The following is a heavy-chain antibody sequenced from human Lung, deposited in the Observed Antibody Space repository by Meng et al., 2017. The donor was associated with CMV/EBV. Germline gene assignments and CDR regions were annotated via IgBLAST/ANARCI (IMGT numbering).Heavy chain of an antibody. J-gene: IGHJ4*02. V-gene: IGHV1-18*01. D-gene: IGHD6-19*01. CDR1: GYIFTKYG. CDR2: ISAYNGDT. Sequence: ALVXVSXKASGYIFTKYGVNWMRQAPGQGPEWMGWISAYNGDTMYAPKVQGRVTMTTDTSTSTAYMELRGLRSDDTAVYYCARDAGTIAVSGIGDYWGQGXLVTVSS. CDR3: ARDAGTIAVSGIGDY.